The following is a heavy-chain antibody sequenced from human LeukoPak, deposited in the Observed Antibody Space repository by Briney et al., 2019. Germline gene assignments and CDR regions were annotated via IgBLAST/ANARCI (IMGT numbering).Heavy chain of an antibody. V-gene: IGHV3-30*18. CDR1: GFTFSSYG. Sequence: GGSLRLSCAASGFTFSSYGMHWVRQAPGKGLEWVAVISYDGSNKYYADSVKGRFTISRDNSKNTLYLQINSLRAEDTAVYYCAKDLAYYYDSSGPNPYYYYYGMDVWGQGTTVTV. J-gene: IGHJ6*02. D-gene: IGHD3-22*01. CDR3: AKDLAYYYDSSGPNPYYYYYGMDV. CDR2: ISYDGSNK.